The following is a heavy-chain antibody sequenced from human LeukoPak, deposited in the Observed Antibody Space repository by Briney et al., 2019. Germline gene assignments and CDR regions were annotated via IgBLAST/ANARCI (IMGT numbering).Heavy chain of an antibody. CDR2: IYYSGST. V-gene: IGHV4-59*01. J-gene: IGHJ4*02. D-gene: IGHD6-19*01. CDR3: ARGAKWLPR. CDR1: GGSMSSYY. Sequence: SETLSLTCTVSGGSMSSYYWSWIRQPPGEGLEWIGYIYYSGSTNYNPSLKSRVTISVDTSKKQFSLNITSVTAADTAVYYCARGAKWLPRWGQGTLVTVSS.